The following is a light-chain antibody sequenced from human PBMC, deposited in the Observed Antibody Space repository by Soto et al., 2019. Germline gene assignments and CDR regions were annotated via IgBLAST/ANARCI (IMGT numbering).Light chain of an antibody. CDR1: SGDVGGSRY. Sequence: QSALTQPASVSGSPGQSITISCAGTSGDVGGSRYVSWYQQNPGKAPKLIIYDVTKRPSGISNRFSGSKSGNTASLTISGIQAEDEADYYCTSYTSSSTVVFGGGTKLTVL. V-gene: IGLV2-14*01. J-gene: IGLJ2*01. CDR3: TSYTSSSTVV. CDR2: DVT.